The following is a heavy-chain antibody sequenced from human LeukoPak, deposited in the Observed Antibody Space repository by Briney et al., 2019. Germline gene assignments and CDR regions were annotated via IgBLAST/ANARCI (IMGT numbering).Heavy chain of an antibody. CDR1: GFTFSSYA. CDR2: ISSSGGST. V-gene: IGHV3-23*01. CDR3: AREGRRGAADY. J-gene: IGHJ4*02. D-gene: IGHD1-26*01. Sequence: GGSLRLSCAASGFTFSSYAMSWVRQAPGKGLEWVSAISSSGGSTYYADSVKGRFTISRDNAKNSLYLQMNSLRAEDTAVYYCAREGRRGAADYWGQGTLVTVSS.